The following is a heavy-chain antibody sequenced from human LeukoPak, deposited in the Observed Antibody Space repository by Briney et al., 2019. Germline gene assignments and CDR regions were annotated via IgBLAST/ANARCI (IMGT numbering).Heavy chain of an antibody. CDR1: GYSFTSYW. CDR2: IYPGDSDT. V-gene: IGHV5-51*01. CDR3: ARIIRDRVYYYDSSGYYNWFDP. D-gene: IGHD3-22*01. J-gene: IGHJ5*02. Sequence: GESLKISCKGSGYSFTSYWIGWVRQMPGKGLEWMGIIYPGDSDTRYSPSFQGQVTISADKSISTAYLQWSSLKASDTAMYYCARIIRDRVYYYDSSGYYNWFDPWGQGTLVTVSS.